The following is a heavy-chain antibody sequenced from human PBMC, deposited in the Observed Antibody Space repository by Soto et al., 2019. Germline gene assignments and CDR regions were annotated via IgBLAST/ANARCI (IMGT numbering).Heavy chain of an antibody. CDR1: GYTFTSYG. CDR2: ISAYNGNT. Sequence: ASVKVSCKASGYTFTSYGISWVRQAPGQGLEWMGWISAYNGNTNYAQKLQGRVTMTTDTSTSTAYMELRSLRSDDTAVYYCARDSDIVVVPAAMRTNWFDPWGQGTLVTVSS. CDR3: ARDSDIVVVPAAMRTNWFDP. J-gene: IGHJ5*02. V-gene: IGHV1-18*01. D-gene: IGHD2-2*01.